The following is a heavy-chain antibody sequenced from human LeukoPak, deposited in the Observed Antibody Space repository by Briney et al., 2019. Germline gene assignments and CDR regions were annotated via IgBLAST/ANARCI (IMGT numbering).Heavy chain of an antibody. CDR2: INHSGST. D-gene: IGHD6-13*01. Sequence: PSETLSLTCAVYGGSFSGYYWSWIRQPPGKGLEWIGEINHSGSTNYNPSLKSRVTISVDTSKNQFSLKLSSVTAADTAVYYCARGSSSIYYYYYYYMDVWGKGTTVTVSS. CDR3: ARGSSSIYYYYYYYMDV. V-gene: IGHV4-34*01. CDR1: GGSFSGYY. J-gene: IGHJ6*03.